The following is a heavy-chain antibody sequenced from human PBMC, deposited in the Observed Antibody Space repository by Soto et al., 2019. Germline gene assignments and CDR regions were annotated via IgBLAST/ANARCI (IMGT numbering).Heavy chain of an antibody. V-gene: IGHV3-30*18. CDR3: AKSLRVTAICDY. J-gene: IGHJ4*02. Sequence: LRLSCAASGFTFSSYGMHWVRQAPGKGLEWVAVISYDGSNKYYADSVKGRFTISRDNSKNTLYLQMNSLRAEDTAVYYCAKSLRVTAICDYWGQGTLVTVSS. CDR1: GFTFSSYG. D-gene: IGHD2-21*02. CDR2: ISYDGSNK.